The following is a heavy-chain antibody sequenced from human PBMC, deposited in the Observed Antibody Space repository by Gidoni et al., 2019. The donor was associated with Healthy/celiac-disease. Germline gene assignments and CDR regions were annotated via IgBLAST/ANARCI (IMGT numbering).Heavy chain of an antibody. CDR1: GFTFSSYS. D-gene: IGHD1-26*01. Sequence: EVQLVESGGGLVKPGGSLRLSCAASGFTFSSYSMNWVRQAPGKGLEWVSFISSSSSYIYYAASVKGRFTISRDNAKNSLYLQMNSLRAEDTAVYYCARDRGGISSWKAIVGGTTVDYWGQGTLVTVSS. V-gene: IGHV3-21*01. CDR3: ARDRGGISSWKAIVGGTTVDY. CDR2: ISSSSSYI. J-gene: IGHJ4*02.